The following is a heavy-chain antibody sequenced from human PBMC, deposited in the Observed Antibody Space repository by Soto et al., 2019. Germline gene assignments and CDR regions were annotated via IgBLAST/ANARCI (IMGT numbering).Heavy chain of an antibody. V-gene: IGHV3-30*18. CDR2: ISYEGINK. Sequence: QVQLVESGGGVVQPGRSLRLSCAASGFTFSSYGMHWVRQAPGKGLEWVAVISYEGINKYYADSVKGRFTIARDNSKNTMHRQMNSLRAEDTAVYYGAKERTVDTAMVIPIDYYNGMDVWGQGTTVTVSS. J-gene: IGHJ6*02. CDR1: GFTFSSYG. D-gene: IGHD5-18*01. CDR3: AKERTVDTAMVIPIDYYNGMDV.